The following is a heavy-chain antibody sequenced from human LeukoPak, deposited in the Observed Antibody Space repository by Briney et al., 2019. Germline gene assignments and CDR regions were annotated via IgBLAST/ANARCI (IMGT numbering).Heavy chain of an antibody. CDR2: IYYSGST. Sequence: SETLSLTCTVSGGSISSYYWSWIRQPPGKGLEWIGYIYYSGSTNYDPSLKSRVTISVDTSKNQFSLKLSSVTAADTAVYYCAIAAAGTELDYWGQGTLVTVSS. J-gene: IGHJ4*02. CDR1: GGSISSYY. V-gene: IGHV4-59*01. D-gene: IGHD6-13*01. CDR3: AIAAAGTELDY.